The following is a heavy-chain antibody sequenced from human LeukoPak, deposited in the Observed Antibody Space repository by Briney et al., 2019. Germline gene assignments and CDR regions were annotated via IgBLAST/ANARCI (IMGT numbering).Heavy chain of an antibody. CDR2: INPNSGGT. Sequence: ASVKVSCKASGYTFTGYFLHWVRQAPGQGLERMGWINPNSGGTTFAQKFQGRVTMTRDTSISTAYMELSRLRSDDTAVYYCARVFNYYDTSGYYTWGQGTLVTVSS. D-gene: IGHD3-22*01. J-gene: IGHJ5*02. V-gene: IGHV1-2*02. CDR1: GYTFTGYF. CDR3: ARVFNYYDTSGYYT.